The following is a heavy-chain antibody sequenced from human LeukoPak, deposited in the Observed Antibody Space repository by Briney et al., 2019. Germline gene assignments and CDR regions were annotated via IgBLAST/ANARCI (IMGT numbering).Heavy chain of an antibody. V-gene: IGHV3-21*01. Sequence: GGSLRLSCAASGFSFGSYAMSWVRQAPGKGLEWVSSISSSSSFIYYADSVKGRFTISRDNAKNSLYLQMNSLRADDTALYYCATRRDWGQGALVNVSS. J-gene: IGHJ4*02. CDR2: ISSSSSFI. CDR1: GFSFGSYA. CDR3: ATRRD.